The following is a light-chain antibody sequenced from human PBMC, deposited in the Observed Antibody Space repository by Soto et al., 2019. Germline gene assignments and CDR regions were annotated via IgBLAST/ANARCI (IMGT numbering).Light chain of an antibody. J-gene: IGLJ1*01. CDR3: SSYAGSNNLV. V-gene: IGLV2-8*01. Sequence: QSALTQPPSASGSPGQPVTISCTGTSSDVGGYNYVSWYQQHPGKATKLMIYEVSKRPSGVPDRFSCTKSGNTALLTVSGLQAEDEDDYYCSSYAGSNNLVFGTGTKLTVL. CDR1: SSDVGGYNY. CDR2: EVS.